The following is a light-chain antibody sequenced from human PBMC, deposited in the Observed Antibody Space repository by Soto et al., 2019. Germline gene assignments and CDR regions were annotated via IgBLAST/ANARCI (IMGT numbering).Light chain of an antibody. Sequence: EVVMTQSPATLSMSPGERATLSCRASQSVSSSLAWYQQKPGQAPRLLIYGASTRATGIPDRFSGSGSETEFTLTISSLQAEDVAIYYCQQYNNWWTFGQGTKVEI. CDR3: QQYNNWWT. CDR1: QSVSSS. V-gene: IGKV3-15*01. CDR2: GAS. J-gene: IGKJ1*01.